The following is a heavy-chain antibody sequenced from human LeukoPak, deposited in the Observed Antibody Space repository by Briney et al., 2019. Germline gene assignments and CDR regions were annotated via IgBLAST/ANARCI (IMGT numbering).Heavy chain of an antibody. CDR2: IRYDGSNK. CDR1: GFTFSSYG. CDR3: ARDRTGEASWIDY. J-gene: IGHJ4*02. Sequence: GGSLRLSCAASGFTFSSYGMHWVRRAPGKGLEWVAFIRYDGSNKYYADSVKGRFTISRDNSKNTLYLQMNSLRAEDTAVYYCARDRTGEASWIDYWGQGTLVTVSS. V-gene: IGHV3-30*02. D-gene: IGHD3-10*01.